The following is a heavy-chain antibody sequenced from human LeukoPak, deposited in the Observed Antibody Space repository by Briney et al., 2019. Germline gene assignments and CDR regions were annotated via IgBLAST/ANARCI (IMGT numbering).Heavy chain of an antibody. Sequence: SEPLSLMCAVCGVSLSGYYWIWIRQPPGKGLEWRAEINHSGSTNYNPSLKSRVTISVDTSKNQFSLKLSSVTAADKAVYYCAAFAVMNVSAAGHIDYWGQGTLVTVSS. D-gene: IGHD6-13*01. CDR3: AAFAVMNVSAAGHIDY. V-gene: IGHV4-34*01. CDR1: GVSLSGYY. J-gene: IGHJ4*02. CDR2: INHSGST.